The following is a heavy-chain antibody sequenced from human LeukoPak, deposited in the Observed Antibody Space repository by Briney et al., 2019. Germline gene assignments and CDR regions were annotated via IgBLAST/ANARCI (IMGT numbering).Heavy chain of an antibody. J-gene: IGHJ4*02. CDR2: IYHSGST. V-gene: IGHV4-38-2*02. CDR3: AKKNYGDY. CDR1: GYSISSGYY. Sequence: PSETLSLTCTVSGYSISSGYYWGWIRQPPGKGLEWIGSIYHSGSTYYNPSLESRLTISVDTSKNQFSLKLSSVTAAATAVYYWAKKNYGDYWGQGTLVTVSS.